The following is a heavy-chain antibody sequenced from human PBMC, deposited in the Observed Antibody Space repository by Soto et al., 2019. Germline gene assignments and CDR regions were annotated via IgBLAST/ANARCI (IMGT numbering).Heavy chain of an antibody. CDR1: AGTFSSYA. J-gene: IGHJ3*02. CDR2: IIPIFGTA. CDR3: AGPFETTYDAFDI. Sequence: SVNVYCKASAGTFSSYAISWVRQAPGQGLEWMGGIIPIFGTANYAQKFQGRVTITADKSTSTAYMELSSLRSEDTAVYYCAGPFETTYDAFDIWGQATMVTASS. V-gene: IGHV1-69*06. D-gene: IGHD1-1*01.